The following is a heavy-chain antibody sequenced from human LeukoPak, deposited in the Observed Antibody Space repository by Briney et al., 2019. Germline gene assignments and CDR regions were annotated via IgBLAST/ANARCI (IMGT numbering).Heavy chain of an antibody. J-gene: IGHJ4*02. V-gene: IGHV4-4*02. CDR1: GFTFDDYT. Sequence: SGGSLRLSCAASGFTFDDYTMHWVRQPPGKGLEWIGEIYHSGSTNYNPSLKSRVTISVDKSKNQFSLKLSSVTAADTAVYYCARGIGSYYPSPFDYWGQGTLVTVSS. CDR2: IYHSGST. CDR3: ARGIGSYYPSPFDY. D-gene: IGHD1-26*01.